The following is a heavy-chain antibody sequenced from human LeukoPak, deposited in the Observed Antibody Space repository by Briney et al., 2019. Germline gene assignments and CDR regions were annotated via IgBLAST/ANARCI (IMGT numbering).Heavy chain of an antibody. CDR2: ISSSSSTI. CDR1: GFTFSSYS. V-gene: IGHV3-48*01. Sequence: PSGGSLRLSCAASGFTFSSYSMNWVRQAPGKGLEWVSYISSSSSTIYYADSVKGRFTISRDNAKNSLYLQMNSLRAEDTAVYYCASTPGGRGYYDSSGYYYEAYYFDYWGQGTLVTVSS. J-gene: IGHJ4*02. D-gene: IGHD3-22*01. CDR3: ASTPGGRGYYDSSGYYYEAYYFDY.